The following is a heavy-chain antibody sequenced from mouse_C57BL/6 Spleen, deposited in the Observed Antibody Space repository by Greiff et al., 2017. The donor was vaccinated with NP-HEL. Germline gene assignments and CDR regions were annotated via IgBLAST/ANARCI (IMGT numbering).Heavy chain of an antibody. CDR2: IYPGDGDT. Sequence: VKLMESGPELVKPGASVKISCKASGYAFSSSWMNWVKQRPGKGLEWIGRIYPGDGDTNYNGKFKGKATLTADKSSSTAYMQLSSLTSEDSAVYFCARKVYYGSSYGYFDYWGQGTTLTVSS. D-gene: IGHD1-1*01. CDR3: ARKVYYGSSYGYFDY. J-gene: IGHJ2*01. V-gene: IGHV1-82*01. CDR1: GYAFSSSW.